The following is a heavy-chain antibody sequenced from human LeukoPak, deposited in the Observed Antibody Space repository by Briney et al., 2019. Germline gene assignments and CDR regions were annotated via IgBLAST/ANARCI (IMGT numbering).Heavy chain of an antibody. CDR1: GFTFRTSG. CDR2: ISSSGTTI. J-gene: IGHJ4*02. CDR3: AKDGGTHFDH. D-gene: IGHD1-26*01. V-gene: IGHV3-48*01. Sequence: GALRLSCAASGFTFRTSGMNWVRQAPGKGLEWVSYISSSGTTISYAQSVKGRFTITRDNAQNSLTLYMNTLRADDTAVYSCAKDGGTHFDHWGQGTLVTVSS.